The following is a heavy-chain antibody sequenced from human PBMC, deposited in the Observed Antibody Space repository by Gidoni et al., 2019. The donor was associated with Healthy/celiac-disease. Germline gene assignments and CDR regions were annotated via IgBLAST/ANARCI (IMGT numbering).Heavy chain of an antibody. CDR1: GFTFSSYA. D-gene: IGHD4-17*01. V-gene: IGHV3-30-3*01. CDR3: ARGRLPATTVTTQFDY. Sequence: QVQLVESGGGVVQPGRSLRLSCAASGFTFSSYAMHWVRQAPGKGLEWVAVISYDGSNKYYADSVKGRFTISRDNSKNTLYLQMNSLRAEDTAVYYCARGRLPATTVTTQFDYWGQGTLVTVSS. J-gene: IGHJ4*02. CDR2: ISYDGSNK.